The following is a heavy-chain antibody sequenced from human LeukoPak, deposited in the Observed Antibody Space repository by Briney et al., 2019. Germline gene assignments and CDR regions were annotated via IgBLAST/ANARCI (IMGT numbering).Heavy chain of an antibody. CDR2: INPNSGGT. CDR3: ARDPGSGYSFLYYFDY. CDR1: GYTFAGYY. J-gene: IGHJ4*02. V-gene: IGHV1-2*02. D-gene: IGHD5-18*01. Sequence: ASVKVSCKASGYTFAGYYMHWVRQAPGQGLEWMGWINPNSGGTNYAQKFQGRVTMTRDTSISTAYMELSRLRSDDTAVYYCARDPGSGYSFLYYFDYWGQGTLVTVSS.